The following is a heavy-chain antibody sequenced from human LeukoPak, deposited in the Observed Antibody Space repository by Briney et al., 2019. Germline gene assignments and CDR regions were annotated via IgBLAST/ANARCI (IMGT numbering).Heavy chain of an antibody. CDR2: IYTSGST. D-gene: IGHD4-17*01. V-gene: IGHV4-61*02. CDR3: ARLVTATTGWYFDL. Sequence: SETLSVICTVSGGSISSGSYYWSWIRQPAGKGLKWIGRIYTSGSTNYNPSLKSRVTISVDTSKNQFSLKLSSVTAADTAVYYCARLVTATTGWYFDLWGRGTLVTVSS. J-gene: IGHJ2*01. CDR1: GGSISSGSYY.